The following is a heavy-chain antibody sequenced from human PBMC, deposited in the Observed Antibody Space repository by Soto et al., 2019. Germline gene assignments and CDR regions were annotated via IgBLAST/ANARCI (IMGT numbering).Heavy chain of an antibody. CDR2: IYPGDSDT. Sequence: GESLKISCKGSGYSFTSYWIGWVRQMPGKGLEWMGIIYPGDSDTRYSPSFQGPVTISADKSISTAYLQWSSLKASDTAMYYCARGFGGDGYNLYFDYWGQGTLVTVSS. CDR3: ARGFGGDGYNLYFDY. CDR1: GYSFTSYW. D-gene: IGHD3-10*01. V-gene: IGHV5-51*01. J-gene: IGHJ4*02.